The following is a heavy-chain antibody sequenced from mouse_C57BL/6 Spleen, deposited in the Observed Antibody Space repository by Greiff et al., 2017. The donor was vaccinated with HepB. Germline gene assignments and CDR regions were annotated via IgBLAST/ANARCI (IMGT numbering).Heavy chain of an antibody. V-gene: IGHV1-52*01. D-gene: IGHD1-1*01. CDR3: ARGAQYYGSSPWYFDV. CDR1: GYTFTSYW. Sequence: QVQLKQPGAELVRPGSSVKLSCKASGYTFTSYWMHWVKQRPIQGLEWIGNIDPSDSETHYNQKFKDKATLTVDKSSSTAYMQLSSLTSEDSAVYYCARGAQYYGSSPWYFDVWGTGTTVTVSS. CDR2: IDPSDSET. J-gene: IGHJ1*03.